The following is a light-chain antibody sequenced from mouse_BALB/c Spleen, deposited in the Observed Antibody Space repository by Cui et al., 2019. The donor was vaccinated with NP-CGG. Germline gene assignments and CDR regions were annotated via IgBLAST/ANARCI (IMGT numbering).Light chain of an antibody. J-gene: IGLJ1*01. CDR2: GTN. Sequence: QAVVTQESAITISPGDTVTLTRRSSTGAVTTSNDANWVQEKPDHLFTGLIGGTNNRAPGVPARFSGSLIGDKAALTITGAQTEDEAIYFCALWYSNHWVFGGGTKLTVL. V-gene: IGLV1*01. CDR1: TGAVTTSND. CDR3: ALWYSNHWV.